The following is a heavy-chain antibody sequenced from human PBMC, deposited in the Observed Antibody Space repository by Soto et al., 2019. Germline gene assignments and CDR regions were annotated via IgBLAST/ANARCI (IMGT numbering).Heavy chain of an antibody. CDR2: INSDGRST. D-gene: IGHD1-26*01. CDR3: ARGGRYRENYYFGMDV. CDR1: GFTLSNFW. V-gene: IGHV3-74*01. J-gene: IGHJ6*02. Sequence: GGSLRLSCAASGFTLSNFWMHWVRQAPGKGLEWVSRINSDGRSTSYVDSVKGRFTISRDNANNTLYLEMNSLRAEDTAVHFCARGGRYRENYYFGMDVWGQGTTVTVSS.